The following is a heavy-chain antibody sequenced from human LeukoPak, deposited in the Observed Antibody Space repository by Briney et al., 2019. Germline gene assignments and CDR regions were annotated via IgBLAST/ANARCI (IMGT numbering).Heavy chain of an antibody. Sequence: SQTLSLTCTVSGGSISSGDYYWSWIRQPPGKGPEWIAYMYYSGSTYYNPSLKSRVTMSVDTSKNQLSLKLSSVTAADTAVYYCARPYYYDSRVDPWGQGILVTVSS. J-gene: IGHJ5*02. CDR2: MYYSGST. D-gene: IGHD3-22*01. V-gene: IGHV4-30-4*01. CDR3: ARPYYYDSRVDP. CDR1: GGSISSGDYY.